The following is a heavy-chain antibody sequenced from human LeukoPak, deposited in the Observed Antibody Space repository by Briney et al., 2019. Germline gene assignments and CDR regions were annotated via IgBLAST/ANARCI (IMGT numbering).Heavy chain of an antibody. V-gene: IGHV1-69*06. J-gene: IGHJ4*02. CDR3: ARGPIVVVTAANFDY. Sequence: GASVKVSCKASGGTFSSYAISWVRQAPGQGLEWTGRIFPIFGTANYAQKSQGRVTITADKSTSTAYMELSSLRSEDTAVYYCARGPIVVVTAANFDYWGQGTLVTVSS. D-gene: IGHD2-21*02. CDR1: GGTFSSYA. CDR2: IFPIFGTA.